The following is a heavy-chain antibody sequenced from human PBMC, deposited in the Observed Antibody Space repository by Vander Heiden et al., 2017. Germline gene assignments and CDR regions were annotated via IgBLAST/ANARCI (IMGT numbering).Heavy chain of an antibody. CDR1: GFSFNTYR. V-gene: IGHV3-21*01. J-gene: IGHJ5*01. D-gene: IGHD6-13*01. CDR3: ARERVASGTGWFDS. CDR2: IRSTSSFI. Sequence: EVQLVESGGGLVKPGGSLRLSCADSGFSFNTYRVNWFRQAPGKGLEWVSYIRSTSSFIHYADSVKGRFTISRDNAKNSLYLQMNSLRAEDTAVYYCARERVASGTGWFDSWGQGTLVTVSS.